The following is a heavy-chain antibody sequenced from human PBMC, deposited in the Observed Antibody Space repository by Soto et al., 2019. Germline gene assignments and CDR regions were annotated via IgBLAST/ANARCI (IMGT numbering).Heavy chain of an antibody. CDR1: GGTFSSYA. CDR3: ARDRSSPSYYYYGMDV. V-gene: IGHV1-69*12. CDR2: IIPIFGTA. D-gene: IGHD6-6*01. Sequence: QVQLVQSGAEVKKPGSSVKVSCKASGGTFSSYAISWVRQAPGQGLEWMEGIIPIFGTANYAQKFQGRVTITADESTSTAYMELSSLRSEDTAVYYCARDRSSPSYYYYGMDVWGQGTTVTVSS. J-gene: IGHJ6*02.